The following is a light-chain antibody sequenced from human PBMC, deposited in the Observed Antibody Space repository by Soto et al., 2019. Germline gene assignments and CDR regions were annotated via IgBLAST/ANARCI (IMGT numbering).Light chain of an antibody. V-gene: IGLV1-44*01. CDR2: SSN. CDR3: AAWDDSLNVWV. J-gene: IGLJ3*02. Sequence: QLVLTQPPSASGTPGQRVTISCSGSRSNIGSNTVNWYQQLPGTAPKLLIHSSNQRPSGVPDRFSGSKSGTSASLAISGRQSEDEADYYCAAWDDSLNVWVFGGGTKLTVL. CDR1: RSNIGSNT.